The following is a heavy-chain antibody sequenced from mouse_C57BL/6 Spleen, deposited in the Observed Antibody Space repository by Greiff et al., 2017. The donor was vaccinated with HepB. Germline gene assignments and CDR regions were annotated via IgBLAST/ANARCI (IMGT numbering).Heavy chain of an antibody. CDR3: ARRGPTAQALDY. CDR1: GYTFTDYN. V-gene: IGHV1-18*01. D-gene: IGHD3-2*02. J-gene: IGHJ2*01. CDR2: INPNNGGT. Sequence: EVQLQESGPELVKPGASVKIPCKASGYTFTDYNMDWVKQSHGKSLEWIGDINPNNGGTIYNQKFKGKATLTVDKSSSTAYMGLRSLTSEDTAVYYCARRGPTAQALDYWGQGTTLTVSS.